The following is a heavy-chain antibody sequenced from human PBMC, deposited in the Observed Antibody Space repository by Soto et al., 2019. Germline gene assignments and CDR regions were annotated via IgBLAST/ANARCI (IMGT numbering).Heavy chain of an antibody. D-gene: IGHD4-17*01. CDR3: AKGLRDIYGRHV. CDR2: ISYDGSNK. J-gene: IGHJ6*02. V-gene: IGHV3-30*18. Sequence: GGSLRLSCAASGFTFSSYGMHWVRQAPGKGLEWVAVISYDGSNKYYADSVKGRFTISRDNSKNTLYLQMNSLRAEDTAGYYCAKGLRDIYGRHVWGQGTTVTVSS. CDR1: GFTFSSYG.